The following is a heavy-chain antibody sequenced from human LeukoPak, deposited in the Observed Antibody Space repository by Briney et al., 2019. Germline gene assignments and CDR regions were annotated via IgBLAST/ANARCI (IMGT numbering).Heavy chain of an antibody. CDR2: IIPIFGTT. J-gene: IGHJ4*02. CDR1: GGTFSSYA. D-gene: IGHD4-23*01. V-gene: IGHV1-69*13. Sequence: SVKVSCKASGGTFSSYAISWVRQAPGQGLEWMGGIIPIFGTTNYAQKFQGRVTITADESTSTAYMELSSLRSEDTAVYYCARAYGGNSREDYWGQGTLVTVSS. CDR3: ARAYGGNSREDY.